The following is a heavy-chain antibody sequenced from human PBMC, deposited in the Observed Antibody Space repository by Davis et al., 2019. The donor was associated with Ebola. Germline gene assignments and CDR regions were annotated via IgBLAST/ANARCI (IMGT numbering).Heavy chain of an antibody. V-gene: IGHV3-23*01. CDR3: ARDETTVVTGWFDP. Sequence: GESLKISCVASGFTFTTSTMHWVRQAPGKGLEWVSSISGSGGSTYYADSVKGRFIISRDNSKNTLYLQMNSLRAEDTAVYYCARDETTVVTGWFDPWGQGTLVTVSS. CDR1: GFTFTTST. D-gene: IGHD4-23*01. CDR2: ISGSGGST. J-gene: IGHJ5*02.